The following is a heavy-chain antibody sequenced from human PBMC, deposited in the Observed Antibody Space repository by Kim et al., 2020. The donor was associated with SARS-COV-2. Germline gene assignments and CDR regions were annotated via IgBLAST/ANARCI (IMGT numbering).Heavy chain of an antibody. J-gene: IGHJ4*02. CDR2: ISAYNGNT. CDR1: GYTFTSYG. D-gene: IGHD3-10*01. CDR3: VRFPKLWFGVGVLDY. Sequence: ASVKVSCKASGYTFTSYGISWVRQAPGQGLEWMGWISAYNGNTNYAQKLQGRVTMTTDTSTSTAYMELRSLRSDDTAVYYCVRFPKLWFGVGVLDYWGQGTLVTVSS. V-gene: IGHV1-18*01.